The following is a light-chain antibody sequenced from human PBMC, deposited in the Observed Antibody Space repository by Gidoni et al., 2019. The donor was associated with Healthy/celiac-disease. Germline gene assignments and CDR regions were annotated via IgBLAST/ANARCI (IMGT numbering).Light chain of an antibody. CDR3: QQSYSTPTWT. V-gene: IGKV1-39*01. CDR1: QSISSY. Sequence: DIQMTQSLSSLSASVGDRVTITCRASQSISSYLNRYQQKPGKDPKLLIYAASSLKSGVPSRFSGSGSGTDFTLTISSLQPEDFATYYCQQSYSTPTWTFGQGTKVEIK. CDR2: AAS. J-gene: IGKJ1*01.